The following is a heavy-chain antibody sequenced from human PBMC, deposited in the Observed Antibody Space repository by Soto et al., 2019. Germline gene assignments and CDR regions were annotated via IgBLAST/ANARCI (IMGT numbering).Heavy chain of an antibody. Sequence: QVQLQESGPGLVKPSQTLSLTCTVSGGSISSGDYYWSWIRQPPGKGLEWIGYIYYSGSTYYNPSLQSRVTISVDTSKNQFSLKLSSVTAADTAVYYCARDRSSSSHYYYYGMDVWGQGTTVTVSS. CDR2: IYYSGST. D-gene: IGHD6-6*01. V-gene: IGHV4-30-4*01. CDR1: GGSISSGDYY. CDR3: ARDRSSSSHYYYYGMDV. J-gene: IGHJ6*02.